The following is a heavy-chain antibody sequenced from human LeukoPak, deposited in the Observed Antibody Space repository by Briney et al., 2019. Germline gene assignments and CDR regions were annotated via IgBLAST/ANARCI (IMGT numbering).Heavy chain of an antibody. CDR2: IYYSGST. V-gene: IGHV4-59*01. CDR1: GGSISNYY. J-gene: IGHJ5*02. CDR3: ARYIPNGTGSSLTWLFDP. D-gene: IGHD3-10*01. Sequence: PSETLSLTCTDSGGSISNYYWSWIRQPPGKGLEWIGYIYYSGSTNYNPSLKSRVTISVDTSKNQFSLKLSSVTAADTAVYYCARYIPNGTGSSLTWLFDPWGQGTLVTVSS.